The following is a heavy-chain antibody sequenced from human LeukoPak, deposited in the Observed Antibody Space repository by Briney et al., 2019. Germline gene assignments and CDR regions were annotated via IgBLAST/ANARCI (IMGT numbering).Heavy chain of an antibody. J-gene: IGHJ4*02. CDR2: IYYSGST. CDR3: ARHGRNRRSVPDY. D-gene: IGHD2/OR15-2a*01. CDR1: GGSISSYY. Sequence: SETLSLTCTVSGGSISSYYWSWIRQPPGKGLEWIGYIYYSGSTSYNPSLKSRVTISVDTSKNQFSLKLSSVTAADTAVYYCARHGRNRRSVPDYWGQGTLVTVSS. V-gene: IGHV4-59*08.